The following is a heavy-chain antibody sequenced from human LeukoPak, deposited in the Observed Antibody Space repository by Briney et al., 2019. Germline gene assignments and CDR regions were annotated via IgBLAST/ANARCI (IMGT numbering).Heavy chain of an antibody. Sequence: GGSLRLSCAASGFTFSSYAMSWVRQAPGKGLEWVSAISGSGDSTYYGDSVKGRFTISRDNSKNTLYLQMNSLRAEDTAVYYCASPNSMAGTHYFHYWGQGTLVTVSS. CDR3: ASPNSMAGTHYFHY. J-gene: IGHJ4*02. CDR1: GFTFSSYA. V-gene: IGHV3-23*01. D-gene: IGHD6-19*01. CDR2: ISGSGDST.